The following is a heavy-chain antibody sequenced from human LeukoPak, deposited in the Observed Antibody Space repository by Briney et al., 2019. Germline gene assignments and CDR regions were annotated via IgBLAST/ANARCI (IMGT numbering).Heavy chain of an antibody. CDR3: ARVGGYYDSSGYWPLFDY. J-gene: IGHJ4*02. Sequence: SETLPLTCTVSNGSISSDYWTWIRQPPGKGLEWIGYIYYSGSTNYNPSLKSRVTISVDTSKNQFSLKLSSVTAADTAVYYCARVGGYYDSSGYWPLFDYWGQGTLVTVSS. V-gene: IGHV4-59*01. CDR1: NGSISSDY. CDR2: IYYSGST. D-gene: IGHD3-22*01.